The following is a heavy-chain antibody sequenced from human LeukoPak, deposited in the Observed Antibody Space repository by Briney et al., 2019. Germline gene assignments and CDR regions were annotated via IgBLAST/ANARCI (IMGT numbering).Heavy chain of an antibody. CDR3: ARSGGYYAFGI. CDR1: GFTFSSYA. D-gene: IGHD3-22*01. Sequence: GGSLRLSCAASGFTFSSYAMHWVRQAPGKGLEWVAVISYDGSNKYYADSVKGRFTISRDNSKNTLYLQMNSLRAEDTAVYYCARSGGYYAFGIWGQGTMVTVSS. J-gene: IGHJ3*02. CDR2: ISYDGSNK. V-gene: IGHV3-30-3*01.